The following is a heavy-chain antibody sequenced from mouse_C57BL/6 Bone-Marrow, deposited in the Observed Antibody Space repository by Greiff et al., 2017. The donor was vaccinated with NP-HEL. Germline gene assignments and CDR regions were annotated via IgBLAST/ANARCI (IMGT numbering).Heavy chain of an antibody. Sequence: VQLQQPGAELVKPGASVKMSCKASGYTFTSYWITWVKQRHGPGLEWIGDIYPGSGSTNYNEKFKSKATLTVDTSSSTAYIQLSSLTSEDSAVYYCARSDGYWEGDYWGQGTSVTVSS. D-gene: IGHD2-3*01. J-gene: IGHJ4*01. CDR3: ARSDGYWEGDY. CDR1: GYTFTSYW. CDR2: IYPGSGST. V-gene: IGHV1-55*01.